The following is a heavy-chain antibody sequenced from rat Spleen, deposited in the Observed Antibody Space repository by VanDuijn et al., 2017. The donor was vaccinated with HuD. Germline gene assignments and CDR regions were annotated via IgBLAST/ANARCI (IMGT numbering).Heavy chain of an antibody. CDR2: IIYDGSST. CDR1: GFTFSDYA. CDR3: AVAGYGY. J-gene: IGHJ2*01. V-gene: IGHV5-17*01. Sequence: EVQLVESGGGLVQPGRSLKLSCAASGFTFSDYAMAWVRQAPKKGLEWVATIIYDGSSTYYRDSVKGRFTISRDNAESIVFLQMNSLKSEDTATYYCAVAGYGYWGQGVMVTVSS. D-gene: IGHD1-7*01.